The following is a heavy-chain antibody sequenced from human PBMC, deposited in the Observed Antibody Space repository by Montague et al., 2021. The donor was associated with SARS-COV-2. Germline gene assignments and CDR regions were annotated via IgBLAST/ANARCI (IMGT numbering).Heavy chain of an antibody. CDR3: ARGLSGSYSGGWVPVALFDWYHYRDV. V-gene: IGHV4-34*01. D-gene: IGHD6-25*01. Sequence: SETLSLTCAVYGGSFSGYYWSWVRRPPGKGLEWIGEITHSGNTNYNPYLKSRVTISVDTSKNQFSLTLTSVTAADAAVYYCARGLSGSYSGGWVPVALFDWYHYRDVWGKGIRATVSS. J-gene: IGHJ6*03. CDR2: ITHSGNT. CDR1: GGSFSGYY.